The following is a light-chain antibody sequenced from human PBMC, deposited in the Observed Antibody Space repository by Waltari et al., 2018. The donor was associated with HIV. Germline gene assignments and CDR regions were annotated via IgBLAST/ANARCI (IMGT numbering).Light chain of an antibody. CDR3: SSYTRSISVA. J-gene: IGLJ2*01. Sequence: QSALTQPASVSGSPGQSITITCIGSSDDVGGYNHVSWYQQYTGPAPKLIMFAVGRRPPGFSGGYSAAKSGNTAFLPITGLQADDEADYFCSSYTRSISVAFGGGTRVTVL. CDR2: AVG. V-gene: IGLV2-14*01. CDR1: SDDVGGYNH.